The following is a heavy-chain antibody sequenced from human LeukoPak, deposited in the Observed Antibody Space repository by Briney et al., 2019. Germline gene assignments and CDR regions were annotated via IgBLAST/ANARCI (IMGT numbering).Heavy chain of an antibody. D-gene: IGHD3-16*01. J-gene: IGHJ4*02. CDR2: ISRSGEST. CDR1: GFTFSGFA. CDR3: AKDYAVGSIDY. V-gene: IGHV3-23*01. Sequence: GRTLRLSCAASGFTFSGFAMSWIRQAPGKGLEWVSSISRSGESTFYADSVRGRFTISRDNSKNTVSLQMESLRAEDTALYYCAKDYAVGSIDYWGQGTLVTVSS.